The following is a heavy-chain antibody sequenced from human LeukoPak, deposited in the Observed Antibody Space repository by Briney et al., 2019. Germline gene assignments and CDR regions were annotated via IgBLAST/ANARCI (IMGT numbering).Heavy chain of an antibody. D-gene: IGHD3-9*01. CDR2: IKQDGGEK. CDR1: GFTFSSYW. Sequence: GGSLRLSCAASGFTFSSYWMSWVRQAPGKGLEWVANIKQDGGEKYYVDSVKGRFTISRDNAKNSLYLQMNSLRAEDTAVYYCARDVPSLRYFDWLPSYYYYYMDVWGKGTTVTVSS. V-gene: IGHV3-7*01. J-gene: IGHJ6*03. CDR3: ARDVPSLRYFDWLPSYYYYYMDV.